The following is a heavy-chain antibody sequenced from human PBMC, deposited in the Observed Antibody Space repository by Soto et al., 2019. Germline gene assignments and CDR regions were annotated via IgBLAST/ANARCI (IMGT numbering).Heavy chain of an antibody. CDR2: ISVNGGAT. Sequence: PGGSLRLSCAASGFTFNFYAMSWVRQAPGKGLEWVSSISVNGGATYYADSVKGRFTISRDNSKNTLYLQMNSLRAEDTAIYYCAKEMMTGTTGWFDPWGQGTLVTVSS. CDR1: GFTFNFYA. V-gene: IGHV3-23*01. CDR3: AKEMMTGTTGWFDP. J-gene: IGHJ5*02. D-gene: IGHD1-7*01.